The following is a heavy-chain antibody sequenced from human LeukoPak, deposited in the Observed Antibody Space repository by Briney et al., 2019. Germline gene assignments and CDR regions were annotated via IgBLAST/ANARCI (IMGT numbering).Heavy chain of an antibody. CDR3: AGDYDYVWGSYQY. V-gene: IGHV4-34*01. CDR2: INHSGST. Sequence: TSETLSLTCAVYGGSFSGYYWSWIRQPPGKGLEWIGEINHSGSTNYNPSLKSRVTISVDTSKNQFSLKLSSVTAADTAVYYCAGDYDYVWGSYQYWGQGTLVTVSS. CDR1: GGSFSGYY. J-gene: IGHJ4*02. D-gene: IGHD3-16*02.